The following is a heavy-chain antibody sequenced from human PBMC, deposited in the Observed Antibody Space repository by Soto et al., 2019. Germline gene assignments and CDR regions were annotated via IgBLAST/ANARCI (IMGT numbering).Heavy chain of an antibody. V-gene: IGHV4-31*03. CDR1: GGSISSGGYY. D-gene: IGHD2-15*01. Sequence: QVQLQESGPGLVKPSQTLSLTCTVSGGSISSGGYYWSWIRLHPGKGLEWIGYIYYSGSTYYNPSLKSRVTISVDTSKNQFSLKLSSVTAADTAVYYCARTPPGEGWRSENWFDPWGQGTLVTVSS. CDR2: IYYSGST. J-gene: IGHJ5*02. CDR3: ARTPPGEGWRSENWFDP.